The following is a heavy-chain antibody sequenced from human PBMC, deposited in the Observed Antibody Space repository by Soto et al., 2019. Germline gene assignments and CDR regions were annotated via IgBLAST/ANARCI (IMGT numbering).Heavy chain of an antibody. CDR2: ISSSSYI. CDR3: ARLVWAAAGTLDY. D-gene: IGHD6-13*01. Sequence: EVQLVESGGGLVKPGGSLRLSCAASGFTFSSYSMNWVRQAPGKGLEWVSSISSSSYIYYADSVKGRFTISRDNAKNSLYLQMNSLRAEDTAVYYCARLVWAAAGTLDYWGQGTLVTVSS. J-gene: IGHJ4*02. V-gene: IGHV3-21*01. CDR1: GFTFSSYS.